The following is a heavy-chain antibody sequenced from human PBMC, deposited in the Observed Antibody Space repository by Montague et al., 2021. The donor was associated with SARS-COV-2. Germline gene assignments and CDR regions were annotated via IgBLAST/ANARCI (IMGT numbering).Heavy chain of an antibody. Sequence: SETLSLTCTVSGGSINSSYWSWIRRPPGRGLEWIGYIYYRGSTNYNPSLETRVTLSVDPSKNQFSLKLSSVTAADTAAYYCAREDRWNWFDPWGQGTLVIVSS. V-gene: IGHV4-59*01. D-gene: IGHD5-24*01. J-gene: IGHJ5*02. CDR2: IYYRGST. CDR1: GGSINSSY. CDR3: AREDRWNWFDP.